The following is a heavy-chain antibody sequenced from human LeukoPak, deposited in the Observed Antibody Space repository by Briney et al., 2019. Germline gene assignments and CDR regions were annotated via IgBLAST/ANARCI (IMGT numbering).Heavy chain of an antibody. D-gene: IGHD1-1*01. J-gene: IGHJ6*02. V-gene: IGHV3-33*01. CDR2: IWYDGSNK. Sequence: GRSLRLSCAASGFTFSSYGMHWVRQAPGKGLEWVAVIWYDGSNKYYADSVKGRFTISRENSKNTLYLQMNSLRAEDTAVYYCARIATTDYYYGMDVWGQGTTVTVSS. CDR3: ARIATTDYYYGMDV. CDR1: GFTFSSYG.